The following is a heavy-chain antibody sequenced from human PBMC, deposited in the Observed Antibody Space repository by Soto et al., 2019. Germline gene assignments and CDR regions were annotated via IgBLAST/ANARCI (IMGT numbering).Heavy chain of an antibody. J-gene: IGHJ4*02. CDR3: AKDGNWLDVYFDV. Sequence: GGSLRLSCAASGFTFSSYSMNWVRQAPGKGLEWVSAISGSGGSTYYADSVKGRFTISRDNSKNTLYLHMTNLRAEDAAVYYCAKDGNWLDVYFDVWGQGTPVTVSS. V-gene: IGHV3-23*01. CDR1: GFTFSSYS. D-gene: IGHD6-19*01. CDR2: ISGSGGST.